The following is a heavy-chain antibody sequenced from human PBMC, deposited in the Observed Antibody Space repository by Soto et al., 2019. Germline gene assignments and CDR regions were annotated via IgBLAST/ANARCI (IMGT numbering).Heavy chain of an antibody. CDR1: GYTFTSYY. CDR3: ARDHRPYYYDSSGYYYDY. D-gene: IGHD3-22*01. CDR2: INPSGGST. V-gene: IGHV1-46*01. Sequence: ASVKVSCKASGYTFTSYYMHWVRQAPGQGLEWMGIINPSGGSTSYAQKFQGRVTMTRETSTSTVYMELSSLRSEDTAVYYCARDHRPYYYDSSGYYYDYWGQGTLVTVSS. J-gene: IGHJ4*02.